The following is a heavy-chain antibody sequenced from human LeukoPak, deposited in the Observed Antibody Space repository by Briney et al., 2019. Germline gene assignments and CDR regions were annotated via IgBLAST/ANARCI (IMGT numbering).Heavy chain of an antibody. V-gene: IGHV1-18*01. CDR1: GYTFTSYG. CDR2: ISAYNGNT. Sequence: GASVTVSCKASGYTFTSYGISWVRQAPGQGFEWMGWISAYNGNTNYAQKLQGRVTMTTDTSTSTAYMELRSLRSDDTAVYYCARDFSDGSGSLFDYWGQGTLVTVSS. J-gene: IGHJ4*02. D-gene: IGHD3-10*01. CDR3: ARDFSDGSGSLFDY.